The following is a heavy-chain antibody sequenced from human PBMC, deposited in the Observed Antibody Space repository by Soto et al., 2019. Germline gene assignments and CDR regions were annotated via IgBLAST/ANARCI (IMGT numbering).Heavy chain of an antibody. CDR2: IIPMFGSA. CDR1: GGLLSSFA. V-gene: IGHV1-69*13. Sequence: SVQVSCKPYGGLLSSFAFSGVRKDPGLWLEWMGGIIPMFGSANYAQEFLGRVTFTADDSTSTAYMEISGLTFEDTAFYYCASSVVAATLYYYGMDVWGQGTTVTVSS. D-gene: IGHD2-15*01. CDR3: ASSVVAATLYYYGMDV. J-gene: IGHJ6*02.